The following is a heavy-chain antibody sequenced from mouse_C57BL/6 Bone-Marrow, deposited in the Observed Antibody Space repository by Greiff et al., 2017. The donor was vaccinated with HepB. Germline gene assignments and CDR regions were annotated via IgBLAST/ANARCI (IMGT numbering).Heavy chain of an antibody. J-gene: IGHJ3*01. Sequence: EVMLVESGGGLVKPGGSLKLSCAASGFTFSDYGMHWVRQAPEKGLEWVAYISSGSSTIYYADTVKGRFTISRDNAKNTLFLQMTSLRSEDTAMYYCARSLFDWFAYWGQGTLVTVSA. V-gene: IGHV5-17*01. CDR2: ISSGSSTI. CDR3: ARSLFDWFAY. CDR1: GFTFSDYG.